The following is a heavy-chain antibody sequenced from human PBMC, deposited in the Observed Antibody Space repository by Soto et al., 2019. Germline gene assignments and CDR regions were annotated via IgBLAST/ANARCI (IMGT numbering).Heavy chain of an antibody. CDR3: ARGGGGYSYFLGKTGY. Sequence: QVQLVESGGGVVQPGRSLRLSCAASGFTFSSYGMHWVRQAPGKGLEWVAVIWYDGSNKYYADSVKGRFNISRDNSKNTLYQQLNSLRAEDTAVYYGARGGGGYSYFLGKTGYLGQGTLVTVSS. V-gene: IGHV3-33*01. CDR2: IWYDGSNK. J-gene: IGHJ4*02. CDR1: GFTFSSYG. D-gene: IGHD5-18*01.